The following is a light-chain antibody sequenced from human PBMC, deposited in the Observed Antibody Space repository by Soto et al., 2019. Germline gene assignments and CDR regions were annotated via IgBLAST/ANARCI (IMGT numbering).Light chain of an antibody. CDR3: QQYNSYSWT. CDR1: ENISSW. CDR2: DAS. V-gene: IGKV1-5*01. J-gene: IGKJ1*01. Sequence: DIQMTQSPSTLSASVGDRVSINCRASENISSWLAWYQQKPGKAPKLLIYDASALESGVPSRFSGDGFGTEFTLTISNLQPDDFASYYCQQYNSYSWTFGQGTKVGIK.